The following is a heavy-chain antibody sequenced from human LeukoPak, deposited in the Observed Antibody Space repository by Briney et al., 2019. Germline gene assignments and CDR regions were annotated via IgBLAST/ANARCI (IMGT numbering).Heavy chain of an antibody. CDR2: IYYTGSA. V-gene: IGHV4-39*02. CDR1: GGSISNSGFY. D-gene: IGHD3-16*02. Sequence: SETLSLTCTVSGGSISNSGFYWGWLRQPPGKGLEWIGSIYYTGSAYYNPSLKSRVAISVDTSKNQFSLKLSSVTAADTAVYYCARDGAPYDYVWGSYRYPFDYWGQGTLVTVSS. J-gene: IGHJ4*02. CDR3: ARDGAPYDYVWGSYRYPFDY.